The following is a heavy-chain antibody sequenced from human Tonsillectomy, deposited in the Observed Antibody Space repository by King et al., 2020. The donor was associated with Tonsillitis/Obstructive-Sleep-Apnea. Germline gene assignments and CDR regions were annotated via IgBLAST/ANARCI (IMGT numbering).Heavy chain of an antibody. D-gene: IGHD2/OR15-2a*01. CDR1: GFTLTNAW. CDR2: IKSKIDGGTT. V-gene: IGHV3-15*01. CDR3: PNDRIKAPGLGYYYMDV. Sequence: VQLVESGGGLVKPGGSLRLSCAASGFTLTNAWMSWVRQAPGKGLEWVGRIKSKIDGGTTDYAAPLKGRFTISRDDSKNTLYLQMNTLKTEDTAVYYCPNDRIKAPGLGYYYMDVWGKGTTATVPS. J-gene: IGHJ6*03.